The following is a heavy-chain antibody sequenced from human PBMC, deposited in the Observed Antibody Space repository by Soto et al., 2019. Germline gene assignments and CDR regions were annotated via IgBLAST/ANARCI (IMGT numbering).Heavy chain of an antibody. J-gene: IGHJ5*02. CDR1: GYTFTSYG. D-gene: IGHD4-4*01. Sequence: ASVKVSCKASGYTFTSYGISWVRQAPGQGLEWMGWISAYNGNTNYAQKLQGRVTMTTDTSTSTAYMELRSLRSDDTAVYYCAITRDYSNYVNWFDPWGQGTLVTVSS. CDR3: AITRDYSNYVNWFDP. CDR2: ISAYNGNT. V-gene: IGHV1-18*01.